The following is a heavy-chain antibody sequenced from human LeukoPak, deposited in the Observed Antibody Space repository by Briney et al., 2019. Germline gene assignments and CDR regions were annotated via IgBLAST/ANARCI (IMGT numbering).Heavy chain of an antibody. J-gene: IGHJ4*02. D-gene: IGHD3-10*01. CDR1: GYSFTNYY. Sequence: SETLSLTCTVSGYSFTNYYWSWIRQPAGKGLEWIGRIYTSGSTNYNPSLKSRVTISVDKSKKQFSLNLTSVTAADTAVYYCAKDLGSGTDYCGQGTLVTVSS. CDR3: AKDLGSGTDY. CDR2: IYTSGST. V-gene: IGHV4-4*07.